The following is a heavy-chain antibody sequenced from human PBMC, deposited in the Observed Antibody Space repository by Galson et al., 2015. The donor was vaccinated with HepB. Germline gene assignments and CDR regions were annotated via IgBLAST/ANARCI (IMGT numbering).Heavy chain of an antibody. J-gene: IGHJ3*02. CDR3: WGLFGVGKGGWWHAFDI. D-gene: IGHD3-3*01. Sequence: SLRLSCAASGFTFSSYAMSRVRQAPGKGLEWVSAISGSGGSTYYADSVKGRFTISRDNSKNTLYLQMNSLRAEDTAVYYCWGLFGVGKGGWWHAFDIWGQGTMVTVSS. V-gene: IGHV3-23*01. CDR1: GFTFSSYA. CDR2: ISGSGGST.